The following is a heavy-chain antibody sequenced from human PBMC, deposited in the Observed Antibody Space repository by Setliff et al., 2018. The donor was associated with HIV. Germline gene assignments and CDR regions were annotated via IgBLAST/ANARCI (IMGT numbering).Heavy chain of an antibody. CDR2: IYYTGST. CDR1: GASISSSSHH. Sequence: NLREPLSLTCTVSGASISSSSHHWAWIRQPPGKGLEYIGNIYYTGSTHHNPSLESRVATSVDTSKNQFSLKLSSVTAADTAVYYCARIVRWELVATSTFFYYYMDVWGKGTTVTVSS. D-gene: IGHD1-26*01. CDR3: ARIVRWELVATSTFFYYYMDV. V-gene: IGHV4-39*01. J-gene: IGHJ6*03.